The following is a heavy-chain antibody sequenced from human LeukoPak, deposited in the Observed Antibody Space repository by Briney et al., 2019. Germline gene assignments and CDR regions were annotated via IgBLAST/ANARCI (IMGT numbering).Heavy chain of an antibody. V-gene: IGHV3-33*07. J-gene: IGHJ4*02. CDR2: MWYGGSNK. CDR3: AREKVFYYGSGSYPLDY. CDR1: GFTFSSYG. D-gene: IGHD3-10*01. Sequence: GGPLRLSCVASGFTFSSYGMSWVRQAPGKGLEWVADMWYGGSNKNYADCVKRRFNLSRDNYNKTLFLQMNLMRAEDTSVYYCAREKVFYYGSGSYPLDYWGQGTLVTVSS.